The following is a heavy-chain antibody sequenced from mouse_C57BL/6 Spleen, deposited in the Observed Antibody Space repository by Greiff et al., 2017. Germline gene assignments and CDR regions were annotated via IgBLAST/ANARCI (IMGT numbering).Heavy chain of an antibody. D-gene: IGHD2-3*01. CDR3: ARIYDGYPYYFDY. CDR2: IWSGGST. Sequence: QVQLKESGPGLVQPSQSLSITCTVSGFSLTSYGVHWVRQSPGKGLEWLGVIWSGGSTDYNAAFISRLSISKDNSKSQVFFKMNSLQADDTAIDYCARIYDGYPYYFDYWGQGTTLTVSS. J-gene: IGHJ2*01. V-gene: IGHV2-2*01. CDR1: GFSLTSYG.